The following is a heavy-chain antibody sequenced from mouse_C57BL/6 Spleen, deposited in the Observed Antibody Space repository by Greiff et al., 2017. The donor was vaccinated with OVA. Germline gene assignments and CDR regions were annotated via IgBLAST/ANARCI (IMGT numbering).Heavy chain of an antibody. Sequence: VMLVESGAELVKPGASVKLSCKASGYTFTEYTIHWVKQRSGQGLEWIGWFYPGSGSIKYNEKFKDKATLTADKSSSTVYMELSRLTSEDSAVYFCARHEEGYYYGSPPPMDYWGQGTSVTVSS. D-gene: IGHD1-1*01. CDR1: GYTFTEYT. CDR3: ARHEEGYYYGSPPPMDY. V-gene: IGHV1-62-2*01. J-gene: IGHJ4*01. CDR2: FYPGSGSI.